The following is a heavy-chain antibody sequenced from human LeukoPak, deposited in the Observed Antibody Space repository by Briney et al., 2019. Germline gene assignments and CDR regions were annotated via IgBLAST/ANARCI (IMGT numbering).Heavy chain of an antibody. J-gene: IGHJ5*02. CDR3: ARDHSSSWYRDWFDP. CDR2: ISYDGSNK. CDR1: GFSFSSYG. D-gene: IGHD6-13*01. V-gene: IGHV3-30*19. Sequence: PGGSLRLSCEASGFSFSSYGLHWVRQAPGKGLVWVAVISYDGSNKYYADSVKGRFTISRDNSKNTLYLQMNSLRAEDTAVYYCARDHSSSWYRDWFDPWGQGTLVTVSS.